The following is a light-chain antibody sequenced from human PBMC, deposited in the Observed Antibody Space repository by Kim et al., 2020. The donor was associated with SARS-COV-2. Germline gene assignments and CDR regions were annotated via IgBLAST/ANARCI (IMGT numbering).Light chain of an antibody. J-gene: IGLJ3*02. CDR1: SFNIGSNT. V-gene: IGLV1-44*01. CDR3: AVWDDSLNGWV. CDR2: SNN. Sequence: QSVLTQPPSASGTPGQRVTMSCSGDSFNIGSNTVNWYHHLPGTAPKLLIFSNNQRPSGVLDRFSGSKSGTSASLAISGLRSEDDGDYYCAVWDDSLNGWVFGGGTQLTVL.